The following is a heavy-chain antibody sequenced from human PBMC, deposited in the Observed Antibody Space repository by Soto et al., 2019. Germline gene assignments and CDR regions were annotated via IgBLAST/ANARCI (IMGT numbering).Heavy chain of an antibody. CDR1: GGSIRSYY. CDR2: IYYSGST. J-gene: IGHJ4*02. Sequence: QVQLQESGPGLVKPSETLSLTCTVSGGSIRSYYWSWIRQPPGKGLECIGYIYYSGSTNYNPSLKSRVTISVDTSKNQFSLKLSSVNAADTAIYYCARNYGDYVDYWGQGTLVTVSS. CDR3: ARNYGDYVDY. V-gene: IGHV4-59*08. D-gene: IGHD4-17*01.